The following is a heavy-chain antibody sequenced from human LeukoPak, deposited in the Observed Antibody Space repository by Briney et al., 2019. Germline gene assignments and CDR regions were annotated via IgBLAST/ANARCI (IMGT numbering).Heavy chain of an antibody. J-gene: IGHJ5*02. CDR1: GFTFSSYS. D-gene: IGHD2-21*01. V-gene: IGHV3-21*01. CDR2: ISSSSSYI. CDR3: ASSGPSSGCLAYCGGDWGVNWFDP. Sequence: GGSLRLSCAASGFTFSSYSMNWVRQAPGKGLEWVSSISSSSSYIYYADSVKGRFTISRDNAKNSLYLQMNSLRAEDTAVYYCASSGPSSGCLAYCGGDWGVNWFDPWGQGTLVTVSS.